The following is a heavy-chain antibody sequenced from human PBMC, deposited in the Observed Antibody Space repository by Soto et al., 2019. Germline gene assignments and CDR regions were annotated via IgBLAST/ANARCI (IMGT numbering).Heavy chain of an antibody. CDR1: GGSISSGGYY. V-gene: IGHV4-31*03. CDR3: ARLSSYGNQGGY. Sequence: SETLSLTCTVSGGSISSGGYYWSWIRQNPGKGLEGIGYIYYSRSTYYNPSLESRVTLSVDTSKTKFSRKLSSVTAADSAVYYGARLSSYGNQGGYWGQGTLVTVSS. D-gene: IGHD5-18*01. CDR2: IYYSRST. J-gene: IGHJ4*02.